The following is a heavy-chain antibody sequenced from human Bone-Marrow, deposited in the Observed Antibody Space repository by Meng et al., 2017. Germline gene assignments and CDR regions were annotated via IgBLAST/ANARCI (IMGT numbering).Heavy chain of an antibody. J-gene: IGHJ5*02. CDR3: TTDPPFTEGGVIRT. CDR2: SKSKVNGGTT. V-gene: IGHV3-15*01. CDR1: GITFRNLW. Sequence: GESLKISCVASGITFRNLWMTWVRQAPGKGLEWVGRSKSKVNGGTTDFAAPVKGRFTISRDDPENTLYLQMNSLKTEDTAVYYCTTDPPFTEGGVIRTWGQGTLVTVSS. D-gene: IGHD3-16*02.